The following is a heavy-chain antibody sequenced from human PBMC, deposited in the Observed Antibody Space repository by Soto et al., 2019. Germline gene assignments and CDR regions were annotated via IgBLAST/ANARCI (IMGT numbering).Heavy chain of an antibody. CDR1: GYSFASYY. J-gene: IGHJ4*02. Sequence: QMQLVQSGPEVKRPGASVKVSCKASGYSFASYYMHWVRQAPGQGLEWMGLINPGGTSTNYAQKFQGRVTMTRDTSTSTVNMELSSLRSEDTAVYYCASARFTFEAIIPFEHWGQGTLVTVSS. D-gene: IGHD5-12*01. CDR2: INPGGTST. CDR3: ASARFTFEAIIPFEH. V-gene: IGHV1-46*03.